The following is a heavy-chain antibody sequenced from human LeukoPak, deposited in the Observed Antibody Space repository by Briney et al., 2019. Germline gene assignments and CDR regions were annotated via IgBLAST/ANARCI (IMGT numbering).Heavy chain of an antibody. Sequence: PGGSLRLSCAASGFTFSSYGMHWVRQAPGKGLEWVAVISYDGSNKYYADSVKGRFTISRDNSKNTLYLQMNSLRAEDTAVYYCASPPPYGDYGDYYYGMDVWGQGTTVTVSS. J-gene: IGHJ6*02. D-gene: IGHD4-17*01. CDR3: ASPPPYGDYGDYYYGMDV. CDR1: GFTFSSYG. V-gene: IGHV3-30*03. CDR2: ISYDGSNK.